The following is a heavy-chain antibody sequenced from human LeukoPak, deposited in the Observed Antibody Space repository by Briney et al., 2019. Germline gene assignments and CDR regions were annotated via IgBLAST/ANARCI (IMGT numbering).Heavy chain of an antibody. CDR1: GFTFDDYG. CDR3: ARDRAVAGTVGMDV. J-gene: IGHJ6*02. CDR2: INWNGGST. Sequence: TGGSLRLSCAASGFTFDDYGMSWVRQAPGKGLEWVSGINWNGGSTGYADSVKGRFTISRDNAKNSLYLQMNSLRAEDTALYHCARDRAVAGTVGMDVWGQGTTVTVSS. D-gene: IGHD6-13*01. V-gene: IGHV3-20*01.